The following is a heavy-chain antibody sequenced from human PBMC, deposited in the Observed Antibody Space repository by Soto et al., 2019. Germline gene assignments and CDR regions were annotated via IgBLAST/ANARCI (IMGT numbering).Heavy chain of an antibody. D-gene: IGHD6-19*01. CDR1: GYTFTSYA. Sequence: ASVKVSCKASGYTFTSYAMHWVRQAPGQRLEWMGWINAGNGNTKYSQKFQDRVSMTTDTSSSTAYMEVLSLRSDDTAIYYCARGSDSLGWWGQGTLVTVSS. V-gene: IGHV1-3*01. CDR3: ARGSDSLGW. J-gene: IGHJ4*02. CDR2: INAGNGNT.